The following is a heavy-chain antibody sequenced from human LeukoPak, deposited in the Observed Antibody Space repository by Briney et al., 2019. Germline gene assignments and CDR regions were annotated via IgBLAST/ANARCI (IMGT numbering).Heavy chain of an antibody. CDR3: ASEVGVPFDY. CDR2: ISGTGGTT. D-gene: IGHD3-10*01. V-gene: IGHV3-23*01. J-gene: IGHJ4*02. Sequence: KSGGSLRLSCAASGFTFSNYGMNWVRQAPGKGLEWVSRISGTGGTTFYADSVKGRFTISRDNSKNTLYLQMNSLRAEDTAVYYCASEVGVPFDYWGQGTLVTVSS. CDR1: GFTFSNYG.